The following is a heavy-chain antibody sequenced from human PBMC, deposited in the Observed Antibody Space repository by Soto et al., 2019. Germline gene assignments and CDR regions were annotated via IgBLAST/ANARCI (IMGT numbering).Heavy chain of an antibody. J-gene: IGHJ4*02. V-gene: IGHV4-39*01. CDR2: IYYSGAT. CDR1: GGSISTFSYY. D-gene: IGHD2-8*02. CDR3: ARRGVRGVGYYFDS. Sequence: PSETLSLTCTVSGGSISTFSYYWGWIRQSPGKGLEWIGSIYYSGATYYNPSLKSRITISQDTSKNQFSLNLTSVTAADTVTYYCARRGVRGVGYYFDSWGQGTLVTVSS.